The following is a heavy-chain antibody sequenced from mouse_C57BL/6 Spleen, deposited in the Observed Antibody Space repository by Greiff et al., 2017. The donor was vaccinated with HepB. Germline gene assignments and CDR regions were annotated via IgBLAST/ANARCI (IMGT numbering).Heavy chain of an antibody. Sequence: QVQLQQPGAELVKPGASVKMSCKASGYTFTSYWITWVKQRPGQGLEWIGDIYPGSGSTNYNEKFKSKATLTVDKSSSTAYMQLSSLTSEDSAVYYCARNDYDEAWFAYWGQGTLVTVSA. CDR3: ARNDYDEAWFAY. CDR1: GYTFTSYW. J-gene: IGHJ3*01. D-gene: IGHD2-4*01. CDR2: IYPGSGST. V-gene: IGHV1-55*01.